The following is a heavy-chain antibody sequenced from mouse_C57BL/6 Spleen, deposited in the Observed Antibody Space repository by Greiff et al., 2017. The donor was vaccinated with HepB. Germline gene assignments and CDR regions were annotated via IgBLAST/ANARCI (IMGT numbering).Heavy chain of an antibody. D-gene: IGHD2-2*01. CDR1: GFSLTSYG. J-gene: IGHJ3*01. CDR2: IWGVGST. CDR3: ASGDGYGPFAY. V-gene: IGHV2-6*01. Sequence: VMLVESGPGLVAPSQSLSITCTVSGFSLTSYGVDWVRQSPGKGLEWLGVIWGVGSTNYNSALKSRLSISKDNSKSQVFLKMNSLQTDDTAMYYCASGDGYGPFAYWGQGTLVTVSA.